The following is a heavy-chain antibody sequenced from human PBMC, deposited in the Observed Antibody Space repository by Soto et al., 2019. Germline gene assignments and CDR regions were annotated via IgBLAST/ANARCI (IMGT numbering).Heavy chain of an antibody. CDR1: GGSISSHD. Sequence: PSETLSLTCTVSGGSISSHDWSWIRQPPGKGLEWIGYIYYSGSTYYNPSLKSRVTISVDTSKNQFSLKLSSVTAADTAVYYCARHVGIVVPAAMITGYFDYWGQGTLVTVSS. J-gene: IGHJ4*02. CDR2: IYYSGST. D-gene: IGHD2-2*01. CDR3: ARHVGIVVPAAMITGYFDY. V-gene: IGHV4-59*04.